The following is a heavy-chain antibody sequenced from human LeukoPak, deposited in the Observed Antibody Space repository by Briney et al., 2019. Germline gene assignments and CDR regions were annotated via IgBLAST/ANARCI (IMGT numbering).Heavy chain of an antibody. CDR3: ARGPPRGKYYYMDV. CDR2: IKEDGIYT. CDR1: GFSFSKYW. V-gene: IGHV3-74*01. J-gene: IGHJ6*03. D-gene: IGHD1-1*01. Sequence: GGSLRLSCAASGFSFSKYWMHWVRQTPGEGLVWVARIKEDGIYTSYADSVEGRFTLSRDNAKNSLYLQMNSLTAGDTAVYYCARGPPRGKYYYMDVWGKGTTVTVSS.